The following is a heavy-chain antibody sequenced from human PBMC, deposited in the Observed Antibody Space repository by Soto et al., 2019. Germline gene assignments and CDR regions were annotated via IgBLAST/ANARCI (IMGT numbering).Heavy chain of an antibody. CDR1: GFTFSSYA. CDR2: ISYDGSNK. D-gene: IGHD1-26*01. V-gene: IGHV3-30-3*01. Sequence: QVQLLESGGGVVQPGRSLRLSCAASGFTFSSYAMHWVRQAPGKGLEWVAVISYDGSNKYYADSVKGRFTISRDNSKNTLYLQMNSLRAEDTAVYYCARDGEWELTGGVFDYWGQGTLVTVSS. CDR3: ARDGEWELTGGVFDY. J-gene: IGHJ4*02.